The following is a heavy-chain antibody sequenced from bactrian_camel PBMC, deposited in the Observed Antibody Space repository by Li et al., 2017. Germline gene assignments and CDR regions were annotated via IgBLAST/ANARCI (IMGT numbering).Heavy chain of an antibody. CDR3: AAGLASGVTGYCYIEEAYFDD. Sequence: HVQLVESGGGSVQAGGSLRLSCTASGHIFNQYCMGWFRQAPGKEREGVASMDSDGITTYADSVRGRFTISRNADKKTRTLQMNSLKVEDTAMYFCAAGLASGVTGYCYIEEAYFDDWGQGTQVTVS. CDR1: GHIFNQYC. V-gene: IGHV3S53*01. J-gene: IGHJ6*01. CDR2: MDSDGIT. D-gene: IGHD2*01.